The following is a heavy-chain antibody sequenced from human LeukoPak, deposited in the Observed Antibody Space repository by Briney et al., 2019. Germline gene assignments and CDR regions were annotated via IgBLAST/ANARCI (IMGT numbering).Heavy chain of an antibody. D-gene: IGHD3-10*01. Sequence: PSETLSLTCTVSGGSISSYYWSWIRQPPGKGLEWIGYIYYSGSTNYNPSLKSRVTLSVDTSKNQFSLKLSSVTAADTAVYYCARDIGPPMVRGVGGDSWGQGTLVTVSS. V-gene: IGHV4-59*01. CDR1: GGSISSYY. J-gene: IGHJ4*02. CDR3: ARDIGPPMVRGVGGDS. CDR2: IYYSGST.